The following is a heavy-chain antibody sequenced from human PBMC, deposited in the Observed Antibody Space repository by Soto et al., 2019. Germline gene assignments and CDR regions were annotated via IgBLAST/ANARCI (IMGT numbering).Heavy chain of an antibody. CDR1: GGTFSSYA. Sequence: ASVKVSCKASGGTFSSYAISWVRQAPGQGLEWMGGIIPIFGTANYAQKFQGRVTITADESTSTAYMELSSLRSEDTAVYYCARDVEDIVVVPAVTYGMDVWGQGTTVTVSS. D-gene: IGHD2-2*01. V-gene: IGHV1-69*13. J-gene: IGHJ6*02. CDR2: IIPIFGTA. CDR3: ARDVEDIVVVPAVTYGMDV.